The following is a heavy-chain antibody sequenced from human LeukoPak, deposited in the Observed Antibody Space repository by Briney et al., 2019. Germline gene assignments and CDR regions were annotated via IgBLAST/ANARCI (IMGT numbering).Heavy chain of an antibody. CDR1: GFTFSSYE. D-gene: IGHD3-10*02. CDR2: ISSSGSTI. Sequence: PGGSLRLSCAASGFTFSSYEMNWVRQAPGKGLEWVSYISSSGSTIYYADSVKGRFTISRDNAKNSLYLQMSSLRAEDTAVYYCAELGITMIGGVWGKGTTATISS. CDR3: AELGITMIGGV. J-gene: IGHJ6*04. V-gene: IGHV3-48*03.